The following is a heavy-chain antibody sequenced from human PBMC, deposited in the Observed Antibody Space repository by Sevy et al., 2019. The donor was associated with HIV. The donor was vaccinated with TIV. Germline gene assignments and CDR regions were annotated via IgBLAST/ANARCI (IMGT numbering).Heavy chain of an antibody. Sequence: GGSLRLSCVASGFTFSRHSMIWVRQAPGKGLEWISFITGSSNTIYYAESVKGRFTISRDNAKNSLYLQMSSLRHEDTAVYYCAREPPGSYYYFDYWGQGTLVTVSS. CDR3: AREPPGSYYYFDY. D-gene: IGHD1-26*01. V-gene: IGHV3-48*02. J-gene: IGHJ4*02. CDR1: GFTFSRHS. CDR2: ITGSSNTI.